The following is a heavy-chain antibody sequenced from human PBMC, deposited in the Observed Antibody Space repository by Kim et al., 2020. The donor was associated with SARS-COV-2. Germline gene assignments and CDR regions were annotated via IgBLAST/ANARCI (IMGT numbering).Heavy chain of an antibody. D-gene: IGHD3-3*01. J-gene: IGHJ4*02. V-gene: IGHV3-30*01. CDR2: K. Sequence: KYYADSVKGRFTISRDNSKNTLYLQMNSLRAEDTAVYYCARGREGVAFDYWGQGTLVTVSS. CDR3: ARGREGVAFDY.